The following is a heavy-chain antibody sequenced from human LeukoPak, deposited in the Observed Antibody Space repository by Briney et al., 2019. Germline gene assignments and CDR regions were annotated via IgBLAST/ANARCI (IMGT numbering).Heavy chain of an antibody. D-gene: IGHD3-9*01. Sequence: SETLTLTCAVYGGSFSGYYWSWIRQPPGKGLEWIGEINHSGSTNYNPSLKSRVTISVDTSKNQFSLKLSSVTAADTAVYYCARGSVTGYYTFDYWGQGTLVTVSS. V-gene: IGHV4-34*01. J-gene: IGHJ4*02. CDR1: GGSFSGYY. CDR2: INHSGST. CDR3: ARGSVTGYYTFDY.